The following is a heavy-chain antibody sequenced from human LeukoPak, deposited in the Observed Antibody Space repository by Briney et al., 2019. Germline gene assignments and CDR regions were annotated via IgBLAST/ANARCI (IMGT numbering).Heavy chain of an antibody. D-gene: IGHD3-22*01. Sequence: ASVKVSCKASGYTFTCYYIHWVRQAPGQGLEWMGWINPNSGGTNYAQKFQGRVTMTRDTSISTAYMELSRLRSDDTAVYYCARSYYYDSSYWGYDAFDIWGQGTMVTVSS. CDR3: ARSYYYDSSYWGYDAFDI. J-gene: IGHJ3*02. V-gene: IGHV1-2*02. CDR1: GYTFTCYY. CDR2: INPNSGGT.